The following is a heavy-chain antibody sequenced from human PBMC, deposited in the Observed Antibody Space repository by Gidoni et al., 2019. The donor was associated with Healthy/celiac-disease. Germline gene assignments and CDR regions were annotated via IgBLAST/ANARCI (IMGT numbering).Heavy chain of an antibody. CDR1: GFTFSGYR. J-gene: IGHJ3*01. V-gene: IGHV3-48*02. D-gene: IGHD1-26*01. CDR3: ATIGTGCPFDL. CDR2: ISASSTTF. Sequence: ASGFTFSGYRMNWVRQAPGKGLEWVSYISASSTTFYYIDSVKGRFNISRDNAKNSLYLQMNSLREEDTAFYYCATIGTGCPFDLWGQGTVVTVSS.